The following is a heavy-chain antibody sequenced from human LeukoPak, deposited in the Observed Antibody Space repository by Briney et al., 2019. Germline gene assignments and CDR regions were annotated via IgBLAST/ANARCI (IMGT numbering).Heavy chain of an antibody. J-gene: IGHJ3*02. CDR1: GDSIKNGAYT. CDR3: ALQRTVSTTRGFDI. CDR2: IYHSGST. Sequence: SETLSLTCAVSGDSIKNGAYTWSWIRQPPGKGLEWIGDIYHSGSTNYNPSLKSRVTLSVDMSKNQFSLNLSSVTAADTAVYWCALQRTVSTTRGFDIWGQGTMVTVSS. D-gene: IGHD5/OR15-5a*01. V-gene: IGHV4-30-2*01.